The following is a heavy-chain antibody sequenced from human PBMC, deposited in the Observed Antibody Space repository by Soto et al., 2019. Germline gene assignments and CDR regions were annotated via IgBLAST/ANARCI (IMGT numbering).Heavy chain of an antibody. J-gene: IGHJ6*02. CDR3: TTQGGIAAAGIRPNYYYYGMDV. V-gene: IGHV3-15*07. CDR2: IKSKTDGGTT. Sequence: GGSLRLSCAASGFTFSNAWMNWVRQAPGKGLEWVGRIKSKTDGGTTDYAAPVKGRFTISRDDSKNTLYLQMNSLKTEDTAVYYCTTQGGIAAAGIRPNYYYYGMDVWGQGTTVTVSS. CDR1: GFTFSNAW. D-gene: IGHD6-13*01.